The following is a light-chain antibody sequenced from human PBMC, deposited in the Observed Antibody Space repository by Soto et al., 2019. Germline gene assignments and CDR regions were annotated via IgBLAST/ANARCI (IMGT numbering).Light chain of an antibody. CDR1: QSVSSN. CDR3: QQYNSYSGT. Sequence: VVMTQSPATLSVSLGARATLSCRASQSVSSNLAWYQQKPGQAPRLLIYGASTRATGIPARFSGSGSGTEFNLTISSLQTDDFATYYCQQYNSYSGTFGQGTKVDIK. V-gene: IGKV3-15*01. CDR2: GAS. J-gene: IGKJ1*01.